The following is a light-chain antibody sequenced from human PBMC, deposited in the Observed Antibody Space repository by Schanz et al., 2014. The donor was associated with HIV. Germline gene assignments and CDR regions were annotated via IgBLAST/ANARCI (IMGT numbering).Light chain of an antibody. J-gene: IGKJ5*01. Sequence: ENVLTQSPDILSLSPGERATLSCRASQSVPTTFLAWYQQKPGQAPRLFIYGASTRATGIPDRFSGSGSGTDFTLTISRLEPEDFAVYFCQQYANPPITFGQGTRLEIK. CDR1: QSVPTTF. CDR3: QQYANPPIT. V-gene: IGKV3-20*01. CDR2: GAS.